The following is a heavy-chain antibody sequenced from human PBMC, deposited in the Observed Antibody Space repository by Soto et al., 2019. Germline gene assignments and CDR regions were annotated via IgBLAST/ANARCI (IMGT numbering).Heavy chain of an antibody. CDR3: ASRNFDSSGYYLVYYGMDV. J-gene: IGHJ6*02. CDR2: IIPIFGTA. V-gene: IGHV1-69*13. D-gene: IGHD3-22*01. CDR1: GGTFSSYA. Sequence: ASVKVSCKASGGTFSSYAISWVRQAPGQGLEWMGGIIPIFGTANYAQKFQGRVTITADESTSTAYMELSSLRSEDTAVYYCASRNFDSSGYYLVYYGMDVWCQGTTVTVSS.